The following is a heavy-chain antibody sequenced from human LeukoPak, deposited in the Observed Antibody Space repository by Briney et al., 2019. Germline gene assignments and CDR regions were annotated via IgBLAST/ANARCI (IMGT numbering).Heavy chain of an antibody. J-gene: IGHJ3*01. V-gene: IGHV3-30*04. CDR2: ISYDESNT. CDR1: GFTFSSYA. Sequence: GGSLRLSCAASGFTFSSYAMHWVRQAPGKGLEWVALISYDESNTFYADSVKGRFTISRDNANNSLHLQMNILRAGDTAVYYCAADSKCGYSYGSPTDGFDLWGQGTMVTVSS. CDR3: AADSKCGYSYGSPTDGFDL. D-gene: IGHD5-18*01.